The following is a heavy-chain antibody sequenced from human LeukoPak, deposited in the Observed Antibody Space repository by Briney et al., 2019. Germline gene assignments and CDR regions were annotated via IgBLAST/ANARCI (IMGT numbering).Heavy chain of an antibody. D-gene: IGHD5-24*01. CDR3: ARPRQIATTYYFDY. V-gene: IGHV5-10-1*01. CDR2: IDPSDSFT. Sequence: GESLKISCKGSGYSFSSYWISWVRQMPGKGLEWMGRIDPSDSFTKYSPSFQGHVTISVDKSISTAYLQWGSLKASDTAMYYCARPRQIATTYYFDYWGQGTLVTVSS. CDR1: GYSFSSYW. J-gene: IGHJ4*02.